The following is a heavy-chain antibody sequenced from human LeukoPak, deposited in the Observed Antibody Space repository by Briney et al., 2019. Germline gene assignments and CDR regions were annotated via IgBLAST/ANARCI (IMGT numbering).Heavy chain of an antibody. CDR3: ARGGVAGTVTPCMDV. J-gene: IGHJ6*03. Sequence: SETLSLTCAVYGGSFSGYYWSWIRQPPGKGLEWIGEINHSGSTNYSPSLKSRVTISVDTSKNQFSLKLSSVTAADTAVYYCARGGVAGTVTPCMDVWGKGTTVTVSS. D-gene: IGHD6-19*01. CDR1: GGSFSGYY. V-gene: IGHV4-34*01. CDR2: INHSGST.